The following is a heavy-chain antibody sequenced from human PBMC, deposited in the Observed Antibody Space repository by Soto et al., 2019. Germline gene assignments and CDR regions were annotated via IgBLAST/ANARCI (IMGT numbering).Heavy chain of an antibody. Sequence: ELQLEQSGAEVKKSGESLRISCRASGYGFTGHWIGWVRQVSGKGLEWVGVIYPGDSDTRYSPSFQGHVTISADNSITTAYLQWSSLKASDTAIYYCATQIRLLSTYFSFRMDVWAKGTPVIVSP. CDR3: ATQIRLLSTYFSFRMDV. CDR1: GYGFTGHW. D-gene: IGHD2-15*01. CDR2: IYPGDSDT. V-gene: IGHV5-51*01. J-gene: IGHJ6*04.